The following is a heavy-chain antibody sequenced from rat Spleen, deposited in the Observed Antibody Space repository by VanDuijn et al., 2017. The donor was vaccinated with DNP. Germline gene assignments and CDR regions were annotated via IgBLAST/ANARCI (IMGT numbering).Heavy chain of an antibody. Sequence: EVQFQESGPGLVKSSQSLSLTCSVTGYSITSNYWAWIRKFPGNKMEWMGYINYSGTTAYNPSLRSRISITRDTSKNQFFLQLNSVTTEDTATYYCARGLNYGGYIYSWYFDFWGPGTMVT. CDR3: ARGLNYGGYIYSWYFDF. CDR2: INYSGTT. J-gene: IGHJ1*01. D-gene: IGHD1-11*01. V-gene: IGHV3-1*01. CDR1: GYSITSNY.